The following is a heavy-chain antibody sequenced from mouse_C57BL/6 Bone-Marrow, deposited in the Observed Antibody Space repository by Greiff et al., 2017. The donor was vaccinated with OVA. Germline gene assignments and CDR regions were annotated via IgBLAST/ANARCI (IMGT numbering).Heavy chain of an antibody. CDR3: TPRGGVYYAMDY. J-gene: IGHJ4*01. Sequence: EVQLQQSGAELVRPGASVKLSCTASGFNIKDDYMHWVKQRPEQGLEWIGWIDPENGDTEYASKFQGKATITADTSSNTAYLQLSSLTSEDTAVYYGTPRGGVYYAMDYWGQGTSVTVSS. CDR2: IDPENGDT. CDR1: GFNIKDDY. V-gene: IGHV14-4*01.